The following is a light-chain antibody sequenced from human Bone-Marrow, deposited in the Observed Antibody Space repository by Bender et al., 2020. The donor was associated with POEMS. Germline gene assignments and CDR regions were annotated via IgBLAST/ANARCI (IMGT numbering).Light chain of an antibody. Sequence: QSALTQPASVSGSPGQSITISCTGTSSDVGGYNYVSWYQHHPGEAPKLIIYDVTNRPSGVSNRFSGSKSGNTASLTISGLQADDEADYYCCSYAGSSYVFGSGTTVTVL. CDR2: DVT. J-gene: IGLJ1*01. CDR3: CSYAGSSYV. V-gene: IGLV2-14*03. CDR1: SSDVGGYNY.